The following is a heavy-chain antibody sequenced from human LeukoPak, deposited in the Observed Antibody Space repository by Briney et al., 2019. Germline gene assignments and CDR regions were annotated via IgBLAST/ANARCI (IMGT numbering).Heavy chain of an antibody. J-gene: IGHJ4*02. V-gene: IGHV3-7*01. D-gene: IGHD6-13*01. CDR2: INPDGSVK. Sequence: GGSLRLSCAASGFTVSSNYMSWVRQAPGKGLEWAANINPDGSVKYYVDSVTGRFTISRDNAKNSLYLQMNNLRAADTAVYYCARDSLAAAVALDYWGQGTLVTVSS. CDR1: GFTVSSNY. CDR3: ARDSLAAAVALDY.